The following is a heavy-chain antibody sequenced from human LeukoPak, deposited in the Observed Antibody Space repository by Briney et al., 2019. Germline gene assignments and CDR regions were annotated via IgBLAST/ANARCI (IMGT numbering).Heavy chain of an antibody. Sequence: PGGSLRLSCAAPGFTFDDYAMHWVRQAPGKGLEWVSGISWNSGSIGYADSVKGRFTISRDNAKNSPYLQMNSLRAEDTALYYCAKGSSGWTSDAFDIWGQGTMVTVSS. V-gene: IGHV3-9*01. J-gene: IGHJ3*02. CDR3: AKGSSGWTSDAFDI. CDR2: ISWNSGSI. CDR1: GFTFDDYA. D-gene: IGHD6-19*01.